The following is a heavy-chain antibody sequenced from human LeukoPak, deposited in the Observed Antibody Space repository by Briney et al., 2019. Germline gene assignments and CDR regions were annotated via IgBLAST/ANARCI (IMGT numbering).Heavy chain of an antibody. Sequence: RASVKVSCKASGYTFTGYYMHWVRQAPGQGLEWMGWINPNSGGTNYAQKFQGRVTMTRDTSISTAYMELSRLRSDDTAVYYCARGLAIYGPGNLHFDYWGQGALVTVSS. J-gene: IGHJ4*02. D-gene: IGHD3-10*01. V-gene: IGHV1-2*02. CDR1: GYTFTGYY. CDR2: INPNSGGT. CDR3: ARGLAIYGPGNLHFDY.